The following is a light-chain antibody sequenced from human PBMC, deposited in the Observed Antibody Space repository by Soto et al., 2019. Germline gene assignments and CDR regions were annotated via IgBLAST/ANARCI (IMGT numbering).Light chain of an antibody. Sequence: QSVLTQPPSASGTPGQRVTISCSGSSSNIGSNYVYWYQQLPGTAPKLLIFGNTQRPSGVPDRFSGSKSGTSASLTISGLRSGDEAAYYCAAWDDTLSGPVFGGGTKLTVL. CDR1: SSNIGSNY. V-gene: IGLV1-47*02. CDR3: AAWDDTLSGPV. J-gene: IGLJ3*02. CDR2: GNT.